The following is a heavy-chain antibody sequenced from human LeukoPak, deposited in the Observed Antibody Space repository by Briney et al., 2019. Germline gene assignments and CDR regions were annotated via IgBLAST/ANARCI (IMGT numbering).Heavy chain of an antibody. V-gene: IGHV3-23*01. J-gene: IGHJ4*02. CDR1: GFTFSSYV. CDR2: ISGSGGST. CDR3: AKDNYYDSSVDY. Sequence: GGSLRLSCAVSGFTFSSYVMSWVRQAPGKGLEWVSAISGSGGSTYYADSVKGRFTISRDNSKNTLYLQMNSLRAEDTAVYYCAKDNYYDSSVDYWGQGTLVTVSS. D-gene: IGHD3-22*01.